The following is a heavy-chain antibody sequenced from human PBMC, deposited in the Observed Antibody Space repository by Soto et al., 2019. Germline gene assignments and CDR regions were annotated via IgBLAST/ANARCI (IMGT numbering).Heavy chain of an antibody. CDR3: ARVRPPIVDYAFDI. CDR1: GGSISSYY. V-gene: IGHV4-59*01. J-gene: IGHJ3*02. D-gene: IGHD1-26*01. CDR2: IYYSGST. Sequence: QVQLQESGPGLVKPSETLSLTCTVSGGSISSYYWSWIRQPPGKGLEWIGYIYYSGSTNYNPSLKSRVTISVDTSKNQFSLKLSSVTAADTAVYYCARVRPPIVDYAFDIWGQGTMVTVSS.